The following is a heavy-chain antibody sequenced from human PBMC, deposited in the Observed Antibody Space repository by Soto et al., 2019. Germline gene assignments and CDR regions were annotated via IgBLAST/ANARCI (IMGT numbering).Heavy chain of an antibody. D-gene: IGHD6-13*01. CDR2: ISGIGGST. CDR1: GFTFTDYA. V-gene: IGHV3-23*01. CDR3: ARGSSGYISSWYYFDY. Sequence: GGALRLSCSASGFTFTDYALSWVRQAPGKGLEWVATISGIGGSTYLADSVKGRLSISRDNSKNTVSLLMNSLRAEDTAVYFCARGSSGYISSWYYFDYWGRGTLVTVSS. J-gene: IGHJ4*02.